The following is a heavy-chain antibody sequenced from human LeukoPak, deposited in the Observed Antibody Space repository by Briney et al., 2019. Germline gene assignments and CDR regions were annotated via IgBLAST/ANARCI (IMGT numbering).Heavy chain of an antibody. CDR1: GYRFTNYW. Sequence: GESLKISCKGSGYRFTNYWIGWVRQMPGKGLEWMGIIYPGDSDTRYSSSFQGQVTISADKSIGTAYLQWSSLKASDTAMYYCARWTTTTTALDSWGQGTLVTVSS. J-gene: IGHJ5*02. D-gene: IGHD1-26*01. CDR3: ARWTTTTTALDS. V-gene: IGHV5-51*03. CDR2: IYPGDSDT.